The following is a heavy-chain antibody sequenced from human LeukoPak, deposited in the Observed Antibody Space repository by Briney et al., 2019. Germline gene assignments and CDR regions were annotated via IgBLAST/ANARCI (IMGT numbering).Heavy chain of an antibody. J-gene: IGHJ3*02. D-gene: IGHD6-13*01. CDR2: IYYSGST. CDR1: GGSISSGGYY. CDR3: ARLEQQLYAFDI. Sequence: SETLSLTCTVSGGSISSGGYYWSWIRQHPGKGLEWIGYIYYSGSTYYNPSLKSRVTISVDTSKNQFSLKLSSVTAADTAVYYCARLEQQLYAFDIWGQGTMVTVSS. V-gene: IGHV4-31*03.